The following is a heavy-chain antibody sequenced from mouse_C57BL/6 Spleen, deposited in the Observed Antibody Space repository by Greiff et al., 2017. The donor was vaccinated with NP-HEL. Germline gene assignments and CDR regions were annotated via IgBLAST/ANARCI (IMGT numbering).Heavy chain of an antibody. Sequence: EVQLQQSGPELVKPGDSVKISCKASGYSFTGYFMNWVMQSHGKSLEWIGRINPYNGDTFYNPNFKGKATLTVDKSSSTSYMKLRGLTSEESAVYYCERTGGSSYGGFDYRGQGTTLTVYS. V-gene: IGHV1-20*01. CDR2: INPYNGDT. J-gene: IGHJ2*01. CDR3: ERTGGSSYGGFDY. CDR1: GYSFTGYF. D-gene: IGHD1-1*01.